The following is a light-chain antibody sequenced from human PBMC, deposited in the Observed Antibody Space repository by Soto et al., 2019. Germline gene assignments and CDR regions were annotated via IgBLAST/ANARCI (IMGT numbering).Light chain of an antibody. J-gene: IGKJ1*01. CDR2: AAS. Sequence: DTKMTRSHSRRSGALGGAFKVTCRASESIDNWLAWYQQKPGKAPKLLIVAASTLVRGVPSRFSGRGSGTEFTLTISSLQADDYATFYCQQYHTDWTFGQGTKVDIK. CDR1: ESIDNW. CDR3: QQYHTDWT. V-gene: IGKV1-5*01.